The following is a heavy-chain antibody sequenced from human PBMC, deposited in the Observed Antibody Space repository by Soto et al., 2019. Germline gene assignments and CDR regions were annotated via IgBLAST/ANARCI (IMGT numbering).Heavy chain of an antibody. Sequence: SETLSLTCTVSGGSISSSSYYWGWIRQPPGKGLEWIGSIYYSGSTYYNPSLKSRVTISVDTSKNQFSLKLSSVTAADTAVYYCARQARYFETEDYYYYMDVWGKGTTVTVSS. V-gene: IGHV4-39*01. D-gene: IGHD3-9*01. CDR3: ARQARYFETEDYYYYMDV. CDR2: IYYSGST. J-gene: IGHJ6*03. CDR1: GGSISSSSYY.